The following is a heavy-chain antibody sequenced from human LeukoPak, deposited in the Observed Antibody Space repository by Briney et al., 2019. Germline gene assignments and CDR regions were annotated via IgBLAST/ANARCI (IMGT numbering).Heavy chain of an antibody. CDR2: FDPEDGET. V-gene: IGHV1-24*01. D-gene: IGHD5-18*01. CDR1: GHTLTELS. CDR3: ATWIQLTDAFHI. Sequence: ASVKVSCKVSGHTLTELSSHWVRQTPGKGLEWMGGFDPEDGETIYAQKFQGRVTMTEDTYTDTAYMELSSLRSEDTAVYYCATWIQLTDAFHIWGQGTMVTVSS. J-gene: IGHJ3*02.